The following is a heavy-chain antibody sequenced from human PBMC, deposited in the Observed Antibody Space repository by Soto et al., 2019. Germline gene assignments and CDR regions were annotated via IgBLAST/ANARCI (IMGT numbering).Heavy chain of an antibody. D-gene: IGHD3-3*01. CDR3: TTDYWSGYWALYYYYGMDV. V-gene: IGHV3-15*01. CDR1: GFTFSNAW. Sequence: GGSLRLSCAASGFTFSNAWMSWVRQAPGKGLEWVGRIKSKTDGGTTDCAAPVKGRFTISRDDSKNTLYLQMNSLKTEDTAVYYCTTDYWSGYWALYYYYGMDVWGQGTTVTVSS. CDR2: IKSKTDGGTT. J-gene: IGHJ6*02.